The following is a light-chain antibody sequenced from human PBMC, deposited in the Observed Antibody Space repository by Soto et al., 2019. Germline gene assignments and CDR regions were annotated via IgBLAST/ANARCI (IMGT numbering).Light chain of an antibody. V-gene: IGLV1-40*01. CDR2: GNS. CDR3: QSYDSSLSAHVV. CDR1: SSNIGAGYD. Sequence: QSALTQPPSVSGAPGQRVTISCTGSSSNIGAGYDVHWYQQLPGTAPKLLIYGNSHRPSGVPDRFSGSKSGTSASLAITGLQAEDEADYYCQSYDSSLSAHVVFGGGTKLTVL. J-gene: IGLJ2*01.